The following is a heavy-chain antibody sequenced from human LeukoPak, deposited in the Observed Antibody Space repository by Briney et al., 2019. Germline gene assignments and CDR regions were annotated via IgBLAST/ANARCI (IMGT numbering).Heavy chain of an antibody. CDR1: GFTFSTYS. CDR2: ISSSSSYI. V-gene: IGHV3-21*01. CDR3: ARDSSTIIDY. Sequence: PGGSLRLSCAASGFTFSTYSMNWVRQAPGKGLEWVSSISSSSSYIYYTDSVKGRFTISRDNAKNSLYLQMNSLRAKDTAVYYCARDSSTIIDYWGQGTLVTVSS. D-gene: IGHD2-2*01. J-gene: IGHJ4*02.